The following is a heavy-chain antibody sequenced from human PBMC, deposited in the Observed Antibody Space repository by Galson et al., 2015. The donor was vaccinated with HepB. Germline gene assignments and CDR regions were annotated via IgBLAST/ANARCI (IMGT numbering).Heavy chain of an antibody. J-gene: IGHJ6*02. CDR2: IYPGDAEI. CDR3: ARLGNEDYHYYGMDV. D-gene: IGHD4/OR15-4a*01. Sequence: QSGAEVKKPGEPLKISCKGSGYSFTSHWIGWVRQMPGKGLECVGIIYPGDAEIRYSTAFQGQVTISADKSISTAYLHWTSLKASDTAMYYCARLGNEDYHYYGMDVWGQGTTVTVSS. CDR1: GYSFTSHW. V-gene: IGHV5-51*01.